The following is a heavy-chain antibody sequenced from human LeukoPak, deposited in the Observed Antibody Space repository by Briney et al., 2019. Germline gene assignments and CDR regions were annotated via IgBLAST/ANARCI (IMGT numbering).Heavy chain of an antibody. CDR1: GFTFSSYS. CDR2: ISSSSSYI. CDR3: ARAHYYDSSGYYLSDVDY. V-gene: IGHV3-21*01. Sequence: GGSLRLSCAASGFTFSSYSMNWVRQAPGKGLEWVSSISSSSSYIYYADSVKGRFTISRDNAKNSLYLQMNSLRAEDTAVYYCARAHYYDSSGYYLSDVDYWGQGTLVTVSS. J-gene: IGHJ4*02. D-gene: IGHD3-22*01.